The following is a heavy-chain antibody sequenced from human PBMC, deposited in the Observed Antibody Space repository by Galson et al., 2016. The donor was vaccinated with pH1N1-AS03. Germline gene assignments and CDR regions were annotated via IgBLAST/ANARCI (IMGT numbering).Heavy chain of an antibody. Sequence: SLRLSCAASGFTLRTYDMHWVRQAPGKGLQWVSTISGLGESTKYADSVKGRFTISRDNSKNTVNLHMNSLRVEDTAVYYCANRGDTLGFFESWGQGTLVTVSS. J-gene: IGHJ4*02. CDR3: ANRGDTLGFFES. CDR2: ISGLGEST. D-gene: IGHD4-17*01. V-gene: IGHV3-23*01. CDR1: GFTLRTYD.